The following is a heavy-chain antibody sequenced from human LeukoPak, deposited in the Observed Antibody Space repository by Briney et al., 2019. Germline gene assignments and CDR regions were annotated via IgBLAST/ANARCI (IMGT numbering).Heavy chain of an antibody. CDR2: ISSSSSYM. D-gene: IGHD5-12*01. J-gene: IGHJ4*02. CDR3: GRGWPGYTSPLDY. V-gene: IGHV3-21*01. CDR1: GFTFSSYS. Sequence: GGSLRLSCAASGFTFSSYSMNWVRQAPGKGLEWVSSISSSSSYMYYADSVKGRFTISRDNAKSSLYLQMNSLRAEDTAVYYCGRGWPGYTSPLDYWGQGILVAVSS.